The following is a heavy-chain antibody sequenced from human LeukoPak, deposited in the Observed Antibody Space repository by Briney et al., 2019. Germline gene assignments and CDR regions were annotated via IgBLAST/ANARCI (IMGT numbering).Heavy chain of an antibody. V-gene: IGHV4-34*01. J-gene: IGHJ4*02. CDR1: GGSFSGYY. D-gene: IGHD3-3*01. CDR2: INHSGGT. Sequence: SETLSLTCAVYGGSFSGYYWSWIRQPPGKGLEWIGEINHSGGTNYNPSLKSRVTISVDTSKNQFSLKLSSVTAADTAVYYCARHGDFWSGYTLDYWGQGTLVTVSS. CDR3: ARHGDFWSGYTLDY.